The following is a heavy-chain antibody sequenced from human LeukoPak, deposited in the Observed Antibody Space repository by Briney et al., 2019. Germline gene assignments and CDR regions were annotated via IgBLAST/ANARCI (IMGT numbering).Heavy chain of an antibody. CDR1: GYTFTDYY. V-gene: IGHV1-2*02. CDR2: INPNSGGT. J-gene: IGHJ4*02. CDR3: AREGPIVGATHLVDY. D-gene: IGHD1-26*01. Sequence: ASVKVSCKASGYTFTDYYMHWVRQAPGQGLEWMGWINPNSGGTNYAQKFQGRVTMTRDTSVSTAYMELSRLRSDDTAVYYCAREGPIVGATHLVDYWGQGTLVSVSS.